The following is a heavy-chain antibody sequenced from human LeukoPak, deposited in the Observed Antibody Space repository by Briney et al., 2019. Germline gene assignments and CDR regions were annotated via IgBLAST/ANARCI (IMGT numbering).Heavy chain of an antibody. Sequence: SQTLSLTCVISGDNVSNINAAWNWIRQSPSRGLEWLGRTYYSSKWYNDYAVSLESRIIINPDPSKNQFSLQLNSVTPEDTARYFCARAMSRAFNLWGQGTVVTVSS. CDR1: GDNVSNINAA. CDR3: ARAMSRAFNL. V-gene: IGHV6-1*01. CDR2: TYYSSKWYN. J-gene: IGHJ3*01. D-gene: IGHD3-10*01.